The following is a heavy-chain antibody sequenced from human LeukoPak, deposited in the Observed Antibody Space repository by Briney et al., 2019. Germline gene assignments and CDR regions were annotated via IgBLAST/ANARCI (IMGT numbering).Heavy chain of an antibody. CDR2: INHSGST. V-gene: IGHV4-34*01. CDR1: GFTVSSNY. J-gene: IGHJ4*02. D-gene: IGHD4-17*01. CDR3: ARSGTVTTLFDY. Sequence: GSLRLSCAASGFTVSSNYMSWVRQAPGKGLEWIGEINHSGSTNYNPSLKSRVTISVDTSKNQFSLKLSSVTAADTAVYYCARSGTVTTLFDYWGQGTLVTVSS.